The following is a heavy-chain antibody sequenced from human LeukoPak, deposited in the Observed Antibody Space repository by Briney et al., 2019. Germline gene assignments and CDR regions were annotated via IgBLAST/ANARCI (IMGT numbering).Heavy chain of an antibody. CDR2: MNPNSDNT. D-gene: IGHD5-18*01. J-gene: IGHJ4*02. Sequence: ASVKVSCKASGYTFTSYDINWVRQAPGQGLEWMGWMNPNSDNTGYAQKFQGRVTMTRNTSISTAYMELGSLRSEDTAVYYCAKRGHSYGDFDYWGQGTLVTVSS. CDR1: GYTFTSYD. CDR3: AKRGHSYGDFDY. V-gene: IGHV1-8*01.